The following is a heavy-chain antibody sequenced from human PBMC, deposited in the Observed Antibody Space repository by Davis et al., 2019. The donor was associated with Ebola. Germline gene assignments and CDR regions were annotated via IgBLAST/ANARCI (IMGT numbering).Heavy chain of an antibody. CDR1: GFTFRSYY. Sequence: HTGGSLRLSCAASGFTFRSYYMHWVRQVSGKGLVWVSGIDPDGSRVSYADSVKGRFTISRDNSNNTLYLQMNSLRADDTAVYYCARRIRVTTVTTHGMDVWGQGTTVTVSS. V-gene: IGHV3-74*01. J-gene: IGHJ6*02. CDR3: ARRIRVTTVTTHGMDV. D-gene: IGHD4-17*01. CDR2: IDPDGSRV.